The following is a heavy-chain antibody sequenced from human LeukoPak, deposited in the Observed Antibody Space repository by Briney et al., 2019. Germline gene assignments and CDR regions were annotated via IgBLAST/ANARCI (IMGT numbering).Heavy chain of an antibody. D-gene: IGHD6-19*01. CDR3: ARGGSGITVSLFAY. Sequence: SQTLSLTCAISGDSVSSNSAAWNWIRQFPSRGLEWLGRTYYRSKWYNDYAVSVKSRMTINPDTSKNQFSLQLNSVTPEDTAVYYCARGGSGITVSLFAYWGQGTLVTVSS. V-gene: IGHV6-1*01. J-gene: IGHJ4*02. CDR2: TYYRSKWYN. CDR1: GDSVSSNSAA.